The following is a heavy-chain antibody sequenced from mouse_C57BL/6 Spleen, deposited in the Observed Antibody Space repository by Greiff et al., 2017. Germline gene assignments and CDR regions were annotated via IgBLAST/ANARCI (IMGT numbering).Heavy chain of an antibody. CDR2: INPSNGGT. J-gene: IGHJ4*01. Sequence: QVQLQQPGTELVKPGASVKLSCKASGYTFTSYWMHWVKQRPGQGLEWIGNINPSNGGTNYNEKFKSKATLTVDKSSSTDYMQLSSLTSEDSAVYYCAREDSGPYDYDEVDAMDYWGQGTSVTVSS. D-gene: IGHD2-4*01. CDR3: AREDSGPYDYDEVDAMDY. CDR1: GYTFTSYW. V-gene: IGHV1-53*01.